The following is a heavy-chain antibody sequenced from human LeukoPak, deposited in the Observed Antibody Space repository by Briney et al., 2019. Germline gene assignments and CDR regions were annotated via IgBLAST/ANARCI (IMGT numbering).Heavy chain of an antibody. CDR3: AGPELSSQGFDY. J-gene: IGHJ4*02. V-gene: IGHV4-39*01. Sequence: SETLSLTCTVSGGSISSSSYYWGWIRQPPGKGLEWIGSIYYSGSTYYNPSLKSRVTISVDTSKNQFSLKLSSVTAADTAVYYCAGPELSSQGFDYWGQGTLVTVSS. D-gene: IGHD3-16*02. CDR2: IYYSGST. CDR1: GGSISSSSYY.